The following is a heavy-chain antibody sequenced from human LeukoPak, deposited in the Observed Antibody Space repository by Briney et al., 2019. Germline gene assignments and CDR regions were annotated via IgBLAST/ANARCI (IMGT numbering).Heavy chain of an antibody. Sequence: GASVKVSCKASGYTFTGYYMHWVRQAPGQRLEWMGWINAGNGNTKYSQKFQGRVTITRDTSASTAYMELSSLRSEDTAVYYCASSRFAGNFDYWGQGTLVTVSS. CDR1: GYTFTGYY. D-gene: IGHD6-13*01. CDR2: INAGNGNT. V-gene: IGHV1-3*01. J-gene: IGHJ4*02. CDR3: ASSRFAGNFDY.